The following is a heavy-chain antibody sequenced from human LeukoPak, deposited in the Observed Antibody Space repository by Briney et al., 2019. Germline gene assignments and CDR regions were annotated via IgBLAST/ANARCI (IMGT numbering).Heavy chain of an antibody. CDR3: ARVVRGVVTSNWFDP. CDR1: GDSLNTYY. J-gene: IGHJ5*02. D-gene: IGHD2-21*02. CDR2: VASIGTS. Sequence: PSETLSLTCTVSGDSLNTYYWTWIRQTPGKELEWIGFVASIGTSNYNPSLKSRVSISIDTSKNQFSLALTSVTPAETAVYYCARVVRGVVTSNWFDPWGQGTLVSVSS. V-gene: IGHV4-59*01.